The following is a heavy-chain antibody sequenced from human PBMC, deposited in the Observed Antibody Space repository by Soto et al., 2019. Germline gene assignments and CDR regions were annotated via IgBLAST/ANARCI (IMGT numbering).Heavy chain of an antibody. J-gene: IGHJ5*02. CDR3: ARSRPVLLWFGESNNWFDP. CDR2: INHSGST. Sequence: QVQLQQWGAGLLKPSETLSLTCAVYGGSFSGYYWSWIRQPPGKGLEWIGEINHSGSTNYNPSLKSRVTISVDTSKNQFSLKLSSVTAADTAVYYCARSRPVLLWFGESNNWFDPWGQGTLVTVSS. D-gene: IGHD3-10*01. CDR1: GGSFSGYY. V-gene: IGHV4-34*01.